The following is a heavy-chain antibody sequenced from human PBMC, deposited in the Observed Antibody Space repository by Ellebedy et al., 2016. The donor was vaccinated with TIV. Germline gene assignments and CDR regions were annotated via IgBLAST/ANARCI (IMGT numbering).Heavy chain of an antibody. CDR1: GGSISSGDYY. CDR2: IYYSGST. J-gene: IGHJ4*02. V-gene: IGHV4-30-4*01. D-gene: IGHD2/OR15-2a*01. CDR3: AREEYGWNFDY. Sequence: MPSETLSLTCTVSGGSISSGDYYWSWIRQPPGKGLEWIGYIYYSGSTYYNPSLKSRVTISVDTSKNQFSLKLSSVTAADTAVYYCAREEYGWNFDYWGQGTLVTVSS.